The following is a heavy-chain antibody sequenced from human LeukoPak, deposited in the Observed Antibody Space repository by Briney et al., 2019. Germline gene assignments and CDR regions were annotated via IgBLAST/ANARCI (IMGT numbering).Heavy chain of an antibody. CDR1: GFTFSSYG. CDR3: AKEYFRWELGDAFDI. CDR2: ISYDGSNK. Sequence: QPGGSLRLSCAASGFTFSSYGMHWVRQAPGKGLEWVAVISYDGSNKYYADSVKGRFTISRDNSKNTLYLQMNSLRAEDTAVYYCAKEYFRWELGDAFDIWGQGTMVTVSS. D-gene: IGHD1-26*01. V-gene: IGHV3-30*18. J-gene: IGHJ3*02.